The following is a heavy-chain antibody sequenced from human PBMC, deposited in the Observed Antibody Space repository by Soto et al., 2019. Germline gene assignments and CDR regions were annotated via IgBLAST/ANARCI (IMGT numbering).Heavy chain of an antibody. CDR2: ISSSGSTI. CDR1: GFTFSSYE. V-gene: IGHV3-48*03. CDR3: ARDTTSSTSHHDY. Sequence: PGGSLRLSCAASGFTFSSYEMNWVRQAPGKGLEWVSYISSSGSTIYYADSVKGRFTISRDNAKNSLYLQMNSLRAEDTAVYYCARDTTSSTSHHDYWGQGTLLTVSS. D-gene: IGHD2-2*01. J-gene: IGHJ4*02.